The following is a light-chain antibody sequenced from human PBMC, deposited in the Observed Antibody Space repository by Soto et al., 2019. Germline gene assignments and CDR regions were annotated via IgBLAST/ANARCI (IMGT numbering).Light chain of an antibody. V-gene: IGLV2-11*01. CDR2: DVT. J-gene: IGLJ3*02. Sequence: QSALTQPRSVSGSPGQSVAISCSGTSSDVGGYNYVSWYQQYPGKAPKLIIYDVTNRPSGVPDRFSGSKSGSTASLTISGLQAEDEADYYCCSYAGSYTWVFGGGTKLTVL. CDR1: SSDVGGYNY. CDR3: CSYAGSYTWV.